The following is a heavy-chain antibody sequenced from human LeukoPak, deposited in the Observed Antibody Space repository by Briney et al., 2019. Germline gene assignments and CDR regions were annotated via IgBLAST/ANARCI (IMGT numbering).Heavy chain of an antibody. Sequence: GGSLRLSCAASGFTVSSKYMSWVRQVPGKGLEWVSVIYSGGSIYYADSVKGRFTISRDNSKNTLYLEMNSLRAEDTAGYYCGRANTAMAQFDYWGQGTLVSVSS. CDR3: GRANTAMAQFDY. CDR2: IYSGGSI. J-gene: IGHJ4*02. CDR1: GFTVSSKY. V-gene: IGHV3-53*01. D-gene: IGHD5-18*01.